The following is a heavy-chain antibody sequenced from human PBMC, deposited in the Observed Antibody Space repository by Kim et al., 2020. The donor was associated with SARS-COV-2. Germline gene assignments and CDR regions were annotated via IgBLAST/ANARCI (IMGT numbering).Heavy chain of an antibody. Sequence: GGSLRLSCAASGFTFSSHGMHWVRQAPGKGLEWVAVISYDGSTKYYADSVKGRFTISRDNSKNTLYLQMNSLRAEDTSVYYCAKWDKAYCSGNSCNRPLGLAPWGQGTLVTVSS. J-gene: IGHJ5*02. CDR2: ISYDGSTK. V-gene: IGHV3-30*18. CDR3: AKWDKAYCSGNSCNRPLGLAP. CDR1: GFTFSSHG. D-gene: IGHD2-15*01.